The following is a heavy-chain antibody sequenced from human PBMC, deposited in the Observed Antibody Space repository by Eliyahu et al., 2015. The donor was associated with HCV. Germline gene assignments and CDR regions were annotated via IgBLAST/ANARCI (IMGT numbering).Heavy chain of an antibody. V-gene: IGHV4-59*01. CDR2: IYYSGST. CDR3: ARAHSGSYSRAEYFQH. CDR1: GGSISSYY. D-gene: IGHD1-26*01. J-gene: IGHJ1*01. Sequence: QVQLQESGPGLVKPSETLSLTCTVSGGSISSYYWSWIRQPPGKGLEWIGYIYYSGSTNYNPSLKSRVTISVDTSKNQFSLKLSSVTAADTAVYYCARAHSGSYSRAEYFQHWGQGTLVTVSS.